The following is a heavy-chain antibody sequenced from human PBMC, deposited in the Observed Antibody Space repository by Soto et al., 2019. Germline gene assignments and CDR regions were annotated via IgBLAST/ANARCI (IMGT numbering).Heavy chain of an antibody. CDR3: ATPTGYYIYYHYYGMDV. CDR2: IIPIFGTA. J-gene: IGHJ6*02. CDR1: GGTFSSYA. V-gene: IGHV1-69*06. Sequence: QVQLVQSGAEVKKPGSSVKVSCKASGGTFSSYAISWVRQAPGQGLEWMGGIIPIFGTANYAQKFQGRVTITADKSTSTAYMELSSLRSEDTAVYYCATPTGYYIYYHYYGMDVWGQGTTVTVSS. D-gene: IGHD3-9*01.